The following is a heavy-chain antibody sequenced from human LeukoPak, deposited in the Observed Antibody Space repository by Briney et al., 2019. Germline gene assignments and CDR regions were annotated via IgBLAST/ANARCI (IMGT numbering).Heavy chain of an antibody. CDR1: GGSFSGYY. V-gene: IGHV4-34*01. J-gene: IGHJ5*02. CDR3: ARGGYYHNWFDP. CDR2: INHSGST. Sequence: SETLSLTCAVYGGSFSGYYWSWIRQPPGKGLEWIGEINHSGSTNYNPSLKSRVTISVDTSKNQFSLKLSSVTAADTAVYYCARGGYYHNWFDPWGQGTLVTVSS. D-gene: IGHD3-10*01.